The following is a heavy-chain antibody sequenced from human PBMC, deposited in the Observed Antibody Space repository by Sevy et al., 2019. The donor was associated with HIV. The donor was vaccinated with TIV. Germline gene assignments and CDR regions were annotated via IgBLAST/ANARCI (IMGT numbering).Heavy chain of an antibody. V-gene: IGHV3-23*01. J-gene: IGHJ4*02. D-gene: IGHD2-21*02. Sequence: GGSLRLSCAASGFTFSSYAMSWVRQAPGKGLEWVSAISGTGGSTDYADSVKGRFTISRDNSKNTLYLQMNSLGADDTAIYYCAKDRTVVVTGSSHFDYWGQGTLVTVSS. CDR3: AKDRTVVVTGSSHFDY. CDR1: GFTFSSYA. CDR2: ISGTGGST.